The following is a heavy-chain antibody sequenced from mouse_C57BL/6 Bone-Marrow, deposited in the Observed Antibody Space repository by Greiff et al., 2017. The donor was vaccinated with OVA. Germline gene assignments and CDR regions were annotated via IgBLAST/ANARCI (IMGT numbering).Heavy chain of an antibody. CDR1: GFSLTSYG. Sequence: VKLVESGPGLVQPSQSLSITCTVSGFSLTSYGVHWVRQSPGKGLEWLGVIWSGGSTDYNAAFISRLSISKDNSKSQVFFKMNSLQADDTAIYYCARGDYDDWFAYWGQGTLVTVSA. CDR3: ARGDYDDWFAY. CDR2: IWSGGST. D-gene: IGHD2-4*01. V-gene: IGHV2-2*01. J-gene: IGHJ3*01.